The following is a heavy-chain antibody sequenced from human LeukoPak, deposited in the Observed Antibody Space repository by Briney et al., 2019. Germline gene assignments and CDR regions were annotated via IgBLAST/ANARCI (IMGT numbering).Heavy chain of an antibody. CDR3: ARSFTYYYDSSGYYLIY. D-gene: IGHD3-22*01. CDR1: GGTFSSYA. J-gene: IGHJ4*02. CDR2: IIPIFGTA. Sequence: SVKVSCKASGGTFSSYAISWVRQAPGQGLEWMGGIIPIFGTANYAQKFQGRVTITADESTSTAYMELSSLRSEDTAVYYCARSFTYYYDSSGYYLIYWGQGTLVTVSS. V-gene: IGHV1-69*13.